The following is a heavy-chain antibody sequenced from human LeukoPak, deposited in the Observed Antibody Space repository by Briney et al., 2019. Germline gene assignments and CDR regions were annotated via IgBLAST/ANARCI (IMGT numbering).Heavy chain of an antibody. V-gene: IGHV3-48*01. CDR3: ARSGDTPMIGDH. D-gene: IGHD5-18*01. CDR1: GFTFSSYG. Sequence: GGSLRLSCAASGFTFSSYGMNWVRQAPGKGLEWLSYLSNTGNIHYAQSVKGRFTISRDNAKNSLYLQMDGLRAEDTAVYYCARSGDTPMIGDHWGQGILVTVAS. CDR2: LSNTGNI. J-gene: IGHJ4*02.